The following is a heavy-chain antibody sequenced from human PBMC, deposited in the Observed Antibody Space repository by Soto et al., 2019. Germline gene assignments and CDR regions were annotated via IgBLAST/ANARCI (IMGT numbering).Heavy chain of an antibody. CDR3: ARVPYSRYPYYYYALDV. D-gene: IGHD1-26*01. V-gene: IGHV4-30-2*01. Sequence: SETLSLTCAVSGGSISSGGYSWSWIRQLPGKGLEWIGYIYHTGSTYYNPSLKSRVTISVDRSKNQFSLKFSSVTAADTAVYYCARVPYSRYPYYYYALDVWGQGTTVTVSS. J-gene: IGHJ6*02. CDR1: GGSISSGGYS. CDR2: IYHTGST.